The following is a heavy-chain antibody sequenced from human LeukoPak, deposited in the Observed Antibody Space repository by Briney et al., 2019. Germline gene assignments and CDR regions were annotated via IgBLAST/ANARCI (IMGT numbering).Heavy chain of an antibody. V-gene: IGHV3-49*04. D-gene: IGHD3-22*01. Sequence: GGSLRLSCTASGFSFGDYAMSWVRQAPGKGLEWVGFIRSKAYGGTTEYAASVKGRFTISRDDSKSIAYLQMNSLKSEDTAVYYCTRSSSGYYLFPYFDYWGQGTLVTVSS. CDR2: IRSKAYGGTT. J-gene: IGHJ4*02. CDR1: GFSFGDYA. CDR3: TRSSSGYYLFPYFDY.